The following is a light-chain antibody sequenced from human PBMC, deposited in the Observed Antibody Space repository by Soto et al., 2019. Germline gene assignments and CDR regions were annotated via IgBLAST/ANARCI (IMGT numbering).Light chain of an antibody. V-gene: IGLV2-14*03. CDR2: DVN. CDR3: SSYTSSSTHV. Sequence: QSALTQPASVSGSPGQSIAISCTGTSSDVGGYDYVSWYQQLPGKAPKLMIYDVNNRPSGASNRFSGSKSGNAASLTLSGPQAEYEADYYCSSYTSSSTHVFGTRTKLTVL. CDR1: SSDVGGYDY. J-gene: IGLJ1*01.